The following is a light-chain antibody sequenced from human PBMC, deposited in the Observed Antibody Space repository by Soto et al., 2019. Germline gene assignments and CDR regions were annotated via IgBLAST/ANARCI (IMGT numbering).Light chain of an antibody. CDR3: AAWGDNLNGWV. Sequence: QSVLTQPASASGTPGQRVTISCSGSRSNIGNNAVNWYQQFPGTAPKLLIYDNIQRPSGVPDRFSGSKSGTSASLAISGLQSEDEADYYCAAWGDNLNGWVFGGGTKLTVL. V-gene: IGLV1-44*01. J-gene: IGLJ3*02. CDR1: RSNIGNNA. CDR2: DNI.